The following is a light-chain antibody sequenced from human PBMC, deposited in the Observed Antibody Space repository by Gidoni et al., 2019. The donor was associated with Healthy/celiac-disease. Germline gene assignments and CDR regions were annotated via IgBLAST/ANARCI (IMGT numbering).Light chain of an antibody. J-gene: IGKJ4*01. CDR1: QSISSY. V-gene: IGKV1-39*01. CDR2: AAS. CDR3: QQSYSTPRT. Sequence: DIQMTQPPPSLSASVGDRVTITCPASQSISSYLNWYQQKPGKAPKLLIYAASSLQSGVPSRFSGSGSGTDFTLTISSLQPEDFATYYCQQSYSTPRTFGGGTKVEIK.